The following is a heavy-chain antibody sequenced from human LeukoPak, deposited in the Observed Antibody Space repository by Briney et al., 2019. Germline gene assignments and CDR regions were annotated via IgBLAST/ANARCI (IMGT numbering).Heavy chain of an antibody. CDR3: ATDRWELYYFDY. CDR2: FDPEDGET. V-gene: IGHV1-24*01. CDR1: GYTFTSYG. J-gene: IGHJ4*02. Sequence: ASVKVSCKASGYTFTSYGISWVRQAPGKGLEWMGGFDPEDGETIYAQKFQGRVTMTEDTSTDTAYMELSSLRSEDTAVYYCATDRWELYYFDYWGQGTLVTVSS. D-gene: IGHD1-26*01.